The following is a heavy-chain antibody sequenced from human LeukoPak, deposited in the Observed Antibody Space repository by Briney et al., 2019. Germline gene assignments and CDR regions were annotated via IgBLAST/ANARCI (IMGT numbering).Heavy chain of an antibody. J-gene: IGHJ6*01. CDR3: ARDLGATGYYGMDV. V-gene: IGHV3-30-3*01. Sequence: GGSLRLSCAASGFTFSSYAMHWVRQAPGKGLEWVAVISYDGSNKYYADSVKGRFTISRDNSKNTLYLQMNSLRAEDTAVYYCARDLGATGYYGMDVWGQGTTVTVSS. CDR2: ISYDGSNK. CDR1: GFTFSSYA. D-gene: IGHD1-26*01.